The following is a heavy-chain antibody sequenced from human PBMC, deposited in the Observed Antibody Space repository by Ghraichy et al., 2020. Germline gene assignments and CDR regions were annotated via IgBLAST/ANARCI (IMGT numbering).Heavy chain of an antibody. Sequence: ESLNISCTASGFMFSSAAMNWVRQAPGKGLEWVSLISVDATAIYYADSVNGRFTISRDDSKDTLYLQMNSLRVDDTAVYYCAKSTTTLEYWGQGTLVTVSS. CDR2: ISVDATAI. D-gene: IGHD2-15*01. CDR1: GFMFSSAA. J-gene: IGHJ4*02. CDR3: AKSTTTLEY. V-gene: IGHV3-23*01.